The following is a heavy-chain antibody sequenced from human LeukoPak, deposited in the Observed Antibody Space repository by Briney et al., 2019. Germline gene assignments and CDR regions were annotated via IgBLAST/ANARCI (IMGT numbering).Heavy chain of an antibody. D-gene: IGHD6-19*01. CDR2: ISYDGSNK. CDR1: GFTFSSYG. V-gene: IGHV3-30*18. CDR3: AKAGYSSGWRNFDY. J-gene: IGHJ4*02. Sequence: AGGSLRLSCAASGFTFSSYGMHWVRQAPGKGLEWVAVISYDGSNKFYEDSVKGRFTISRDNSKNTLYLQMSSLRAEDTAVYYCAKAGYSSGWRNFDYWGQGTLVTVSS.